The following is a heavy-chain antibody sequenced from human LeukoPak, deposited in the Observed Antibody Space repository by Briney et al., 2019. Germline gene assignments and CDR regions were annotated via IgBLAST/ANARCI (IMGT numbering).Heavy chain of an antibody. D-gene: IGHD3-10*01. J-gene: IGHJ4*02. CDR1: GGSISTYY. CDR2: IYYSGPT. Sequence: PSETLSLTCTVSGGSISTYYWSWIRQPPGKELEWIGYIYYSGPTNYSPSLKSRVTISLDTSKNQFSLKLTSVTAADTAVYYCASMVRGVITHYFDYWGQGTLVTVSS. CDR3: ASMVRGVITHYFDY. V-gene: IGHV4-59*01.